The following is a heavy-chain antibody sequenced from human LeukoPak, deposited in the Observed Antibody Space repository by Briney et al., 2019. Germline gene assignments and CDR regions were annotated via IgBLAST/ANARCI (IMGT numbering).Heavy chain of an antibody. D-gene: IGHD6-13*01. CDR3: ARARWYSCDY. J-gene: IGHJ4*02. CDR2: IRYDGSNK. V-gene: IGHV3-30*02. Sequence: PGGSLRLSCAASGFTFSSYEMNWVRQAPGKGLEWVAFIRYDGSNKYYADSVKGRFTISRDNSKNTLYLQMNSLRAEDAAVYYCARARWYSCDYWGQGTLVTVSS. CDR1: GFTFSSYE.